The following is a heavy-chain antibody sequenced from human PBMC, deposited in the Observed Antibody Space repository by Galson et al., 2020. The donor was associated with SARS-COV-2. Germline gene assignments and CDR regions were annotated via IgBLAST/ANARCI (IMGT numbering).Heavy chain of an antibody. J-gene: IGHJ5*02. V-gene: IGHV3-23*01. Sequence: GESLKISCAASGFTFSSYAMSWVHQAPGKGLEWVSDISGSGGSTYYADSVKGRFTISRDNSKNTLYLQMNSLRAEDTAVYYCAKDFREYCSGGSCYSEGYGWFDPWGQGTLVTVSS. CDR2: ISGSGGST. CDR1: GFTFSSYA. D-gene: IGHD2-15*01. CDR3: AKDFREYCSGGSCYSEGYGWFDP.